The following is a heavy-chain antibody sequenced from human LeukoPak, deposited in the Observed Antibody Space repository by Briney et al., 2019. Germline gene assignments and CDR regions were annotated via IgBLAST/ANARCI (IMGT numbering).Heavy chain of an antibody. CDR2: SSGSGGST. Sequence: GGSLRLSCAASGFTFSIYAMGWCRKAPGKGLEMGSASSGSGGSTSYADAVKGRFTISRDNSKNTLYLQMNSLRAEDTAVYYCAKGTAVAGGGGSAFDIWGQGTMVTVSS. D-gene: IGHD6-19*01. CDR1: GFTFSIYA. V-gene: IGHV3-23*01. J-gene: IGHJ3*02. CDR3: AKGTAVAGGGGSAFDI.